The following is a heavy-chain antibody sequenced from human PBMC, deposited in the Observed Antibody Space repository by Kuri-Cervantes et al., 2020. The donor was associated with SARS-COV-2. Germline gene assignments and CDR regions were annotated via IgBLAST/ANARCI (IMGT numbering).Heavy chain of an antibody. D-gene: IGHD1-26*01. CDR2: ISGSGGST. Sequence: GESLKISCAASGFTFSSYVMSWVRQAPGKGLEWVSAISGSGGSTYYADSVKGRFTISRDNSKNTLYLQMNSLRAEDTAVYYCAKDPTRNSGSDFDYWGQGTLVTVSS. CDR1: GFTFSSYV. V-gene: IGHV3-23*01. J-gene: IGHJ4*02. CDR3: AKDPTRNSGSDFDY.